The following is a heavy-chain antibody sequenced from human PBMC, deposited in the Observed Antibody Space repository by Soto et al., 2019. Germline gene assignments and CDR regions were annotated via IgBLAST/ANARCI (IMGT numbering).Heavy chain of an antibody. CDR1: GYTFTSYA. V-gene: IGHV1-3*01. Sequence: QVQLVQSGAEVKKPGASVKVSCKASGYTFTSYAMHWVRQAPGQRLEWMGWINAGNGNTKYSQKFQGRVTITRDTSASTAYMELSSLRSEDTAVYYCARAFGSLAAAGPAFNYGMDVWGQGTTVTVSS. D-gene: IGHD6-13*01. CDR3: ARAFGSLAAAGPAFNYGMDV. CDR2: INAGNGNT. J-gene: IGHJ6*02.